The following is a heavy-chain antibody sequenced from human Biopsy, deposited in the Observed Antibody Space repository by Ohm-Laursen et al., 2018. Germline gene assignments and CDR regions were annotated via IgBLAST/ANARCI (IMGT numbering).Heavy chain of an antibody. D-gene: IGHD3-16*02. CDR3: ASGKGLRLGEFSHLDV. CDR2: ISHTGYT. Sequence: SDTLSLTCSVSGGPFTGHYWTWIRQPPGKGLEWIGHISHTGYTSYKSSLKSRVTISLDTSRKHFSLRLTSLAAADTAVYYCASGKGLRLGEFSHLDVWGQGTTVTVSS. CDR1: GGPFTGHY. J-gene: IGHJ6*02. V-gene: IGHV4-59*07.